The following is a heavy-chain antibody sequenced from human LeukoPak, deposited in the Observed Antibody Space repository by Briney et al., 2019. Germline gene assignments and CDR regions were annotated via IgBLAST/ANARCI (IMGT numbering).Heavy chain of an antibody. CDR1: GGSISSYY. D-gene: IGHD3-22*01. CDR3: ARSHYYYDSTGYYYETAKFDY. CDR2: ISTSGST. J-gene: IGHJ4*02. Sequence: SETLSLTCTVSGGSISSYYWSWVRQPAGKGLEWIGHISTSGSTYYNPSLKSRVTISVDTSKNQFSLKLSSVTAADTAMYYCARSHYYYDSTGYYYETAKFDYWGQGTLVTVSS. V-gene: IGHV4-4*07.